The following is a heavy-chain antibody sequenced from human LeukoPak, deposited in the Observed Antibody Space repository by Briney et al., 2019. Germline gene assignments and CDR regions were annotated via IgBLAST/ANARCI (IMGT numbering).Heavy chain of an antibody. J-gene: IGHJ4*02. Sequence: PSETLSLTCTVSGGXISSYYCNWIRQPPGKGLEWIGYIYYSGSTNYNPSLKSRVTISVDTSKTQFSLKLSSVTAADTAIYYCARGWPSFDYWGQGTLVTVSS. CDR3: ARGWPSFDY. CDR1: GGXISSYY. CDR2: IYYSGST. V-gene: IGHV4-59*01. D-gene: IGHD6-13*01.